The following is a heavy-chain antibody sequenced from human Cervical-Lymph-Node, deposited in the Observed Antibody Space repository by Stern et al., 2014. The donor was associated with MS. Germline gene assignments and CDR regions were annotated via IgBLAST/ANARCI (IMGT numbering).Heavy chain of an antibody. V-gene: IGHV1-69*01. CDR3: ARAGILEWMGGAYGLDV. CDR1: GGSFRTYA. CDR2: IIPIFGTP. Sequence: QMQLVQSGAEVKKPGSSVKVSCKASGGSFRTYATSWVRQSPGQGLEWMGGIIPIFGTPNYAQKFRGRVTITADESTTTSYMELSSLKAEDTAVYYCARAGILEWMGGAYGLDVWGQGTTVIVSS. J-gene: IGHJ6*02. D-gene: IGHD3-3*01.